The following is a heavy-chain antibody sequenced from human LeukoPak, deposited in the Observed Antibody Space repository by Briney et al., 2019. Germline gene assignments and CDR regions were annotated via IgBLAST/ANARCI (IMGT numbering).Heavy chain of an antibody. V-gene: IGHV1-2*02. Sequence: ASVKVSCKASGYTFTGYYMHWVRQAPGQGLEWMGWINPNSGGTIYAQKFQGRVTMTRDTSISTACMELSRLRSDDTAVYYCARSRELVAGFDYWGQGTLVTVSS. CDR3: ARSRELVAGFDY. CDR1: GYTFTGYY. J-gene: IGHJ4*02. CDR2: INPNSGGT. D-gene: IGHD2-8*02.